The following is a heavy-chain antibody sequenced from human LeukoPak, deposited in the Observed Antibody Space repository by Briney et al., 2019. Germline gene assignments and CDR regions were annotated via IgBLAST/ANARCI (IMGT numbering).Heavy chain of an antibody. CDR3: AREGPFRYCSSTSCP. CDR2: IYHSGST. J-gene: IGHJ5*02. CDR1: GYSISSGYY. V-gene: IGHV4-38-2*02. D-gene: IGHD2-2*01. Sequence: SETLSLTCTVSGYSISSGYYWGWIRQPPGKGREWIGSIYHSGSTYYNPSLKSRVTISVDTSKNQFSLKLSSVTAADTAVYYCAREGPFRYCSSTSCPWGQGTLVTVSS.